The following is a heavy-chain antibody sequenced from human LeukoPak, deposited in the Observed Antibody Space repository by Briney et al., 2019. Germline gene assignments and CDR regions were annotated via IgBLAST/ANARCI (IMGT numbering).Heavy chain of an antibody. Sequence: GGSLRLSCAASGFTFSSYVMSWVRQAPGKGLGWVAGIHGSGGSTFYADSVKGRFTISRDNSKNTLYLQMNSLRAEDTAVYYRAKVAAAAILNFFDYWGQGTLVTVSS. CDR1: GFTFSSYV. V-gene: IGHV3-23*01. J-gene: IGHJ4*02. D-gene: IGHD2-2*02. CDR2: IHGSGGST. CDR3: AKVAAAAILNFFDY.